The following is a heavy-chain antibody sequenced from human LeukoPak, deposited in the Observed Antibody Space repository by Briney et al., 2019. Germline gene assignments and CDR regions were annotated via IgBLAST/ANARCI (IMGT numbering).Heavy chain of an antibody. D-gene: IGHD6-13*01. Sequence: GGSLRLSCAASGFTFRNFAMSWVRQAPGKGLEWVSAISGSGGSTYYADSVKGRFTISRDNSKTTLYLQVNSLRAEDTAVYYCAKDFAVYSTSYYDYWGQGALVIVSS. J-gene: IGHJ4*02. V-gene: IGHV3-23*01. CDR3: AKDFAVYSTSYYDY. CDR1: GFTFRNFA. CDR2: ISGSGGST.